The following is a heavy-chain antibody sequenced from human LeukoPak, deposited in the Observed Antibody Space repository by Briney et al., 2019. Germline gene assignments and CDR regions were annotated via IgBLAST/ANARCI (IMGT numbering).Heavy chain of an antibody. V-gene: IGHV1-2*02. CDR2: INPNSGGT. D-gene: IGHD3-3*01. J-gene: IGHJ4*02. CDR1: GYTFTGYY. Sequence: EASVKVSCKASGYTFTGYYMHWVRQAPGQGLEWMGWINPNSGGTDNAQNFQGRVTMTRDTSINTAYMELTRMTSDDTAVYFCARGGGTSGPELDYWGQGTLVTVSS. CDR3: ARGGGTSGPELDY.